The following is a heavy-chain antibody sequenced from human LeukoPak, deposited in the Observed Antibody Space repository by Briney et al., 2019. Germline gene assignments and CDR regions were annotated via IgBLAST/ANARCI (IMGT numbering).Heavy chain of an antibody. D-gene: IGHD2-2*01. Sequence: ASVKVSCKASGYTFTSYDINWVRQAPGQGLEWRGWMNPNSGNTGYAQKFQGRVTMTRNTSISTAYMELSSLRSEDTAVYYCARGLYCSSTSCRGYWGQGTLVTVSS. CDR2: MNPNSGNT. J-gene: IGHJ4*02. CDR1: GYTFTSYD. V-gene: IGHV1-8*01. CDR3: ARGLYCSSTSCRGY.